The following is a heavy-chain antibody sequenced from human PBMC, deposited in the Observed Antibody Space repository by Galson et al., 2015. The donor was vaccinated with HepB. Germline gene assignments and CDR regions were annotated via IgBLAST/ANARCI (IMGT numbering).Heavy chain of an antibody. CDR2: ISGSGGST. V-gene: IGHV3-23*01. CDR1: GFTFSSYA. Sequence: SLRLSCAASGFTFSSYAMSWVRQAPGKGLEWVSAISGSGGSTYYADSVKGRFTISRDNSKNTLYLQMNSLRAEDTAVYYCARRGYYYDSSGYHDAFDIWGQGTMVTVSS. J-gene: IGHJ3*02. D-gene: IGHD3-22*01. CDR3: ARRGYYYDSSGYHDAFDI.